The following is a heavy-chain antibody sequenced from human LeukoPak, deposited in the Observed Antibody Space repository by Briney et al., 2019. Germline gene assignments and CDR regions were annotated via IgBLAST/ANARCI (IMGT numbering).Heavy chain of an antibody. Sequence: PGGSLRLSCAASGFTFSSYAMHWVRQAPGKGLEWVAVISSDGSNKYYADSVKGRFTISRDNSKNTLYLQMNSLRAEDTAVYYCAKTEVAGPILGDYWGQGTLVTVSS. V-gene: IGHV3-30-3*02. D-gene: IGHD6-19*01. CDR2: ISSDGSNK. CDR1: GFTFSSYA. J-gene: IGHJ4*02. CDR3: AKTEVAGPILGDY.